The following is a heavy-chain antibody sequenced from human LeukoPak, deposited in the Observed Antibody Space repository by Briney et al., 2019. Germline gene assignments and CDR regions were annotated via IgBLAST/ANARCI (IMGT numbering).Heavy chain of an antibody. CDR1: GFTFSSYA. D-gene: IGHD6-19*01. V-gene: IGHV3-23*01. J-gene: IGHJ4*02. CDR2: ISGSGGST. CDR3: AKDLNQAVAALFDY. Sequence: KSGGSLRLSCAASGFTFSSYAMSWVRQAPGKGLEWVSAISGSGGSTYYADSVKGRFTISRDNSKNTLYLQMNSLRAEDTAVYYCAKDLNQAVAALFDYWGQGTLVTVSS.